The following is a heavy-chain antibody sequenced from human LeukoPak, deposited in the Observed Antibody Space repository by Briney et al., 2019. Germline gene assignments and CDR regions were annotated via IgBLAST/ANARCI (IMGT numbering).Heavy chain of an antibody. CDR3: ARGRRSYYDY. V-gene: IGHV4-30-2*01. J-gene: IGHJ4*02. CDR1: GDSISRGSFS. Sequence: SQTLSLTCTVSGDSISRGSFSWTWIRQAPGKGLEWIGYIYPRGSTYYNPSLKSRVTLSIDKSRNQFSLKLSSVTAADTAVYYCARGRRSYYDYWGQGTLVTVSS. CDR2: IYPRGST.